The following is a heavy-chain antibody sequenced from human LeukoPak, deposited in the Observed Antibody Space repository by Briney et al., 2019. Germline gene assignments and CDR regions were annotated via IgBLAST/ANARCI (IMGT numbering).Heavy chain of an antibody. V-gene: IGHV3-48*03. Sequence: GGSLRLSCAASGFSFSSYEMNWVRQAPGKGLEWVSYIGSSGSTVYYADSVKGRFTISRDNAKNTLYLQMNSLRAEDTAVYYCARDFDRYYMDVWGKGTTVTVSS. J-gene: IGHJ6*03. CDR3: ARDFDRYYMDV. CDR1: GFSFSSYE. CDR2: IGSSGSTV.